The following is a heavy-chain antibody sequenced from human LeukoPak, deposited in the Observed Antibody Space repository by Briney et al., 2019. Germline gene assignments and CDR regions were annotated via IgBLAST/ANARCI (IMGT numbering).Heavy chain of an antibody. CDR1: GYTFSNYY. V-gene: IGHV1-46*01. CDR3: ARDNSVGDIAWWFDP. Sequence: ASVKVSCKASGYTFSNYYIHWVRQAPGQGLEWMGIIGGSTNYAQKFQGRVTMTRDMSTTTDYMELSSLRSEDTAVYYCARDNSVGDIAWWFDPWGQGTLVTVSS. D-gene: IGHD3-16*02. J-gene: IGHJ5*02. CDR2: IGGST.